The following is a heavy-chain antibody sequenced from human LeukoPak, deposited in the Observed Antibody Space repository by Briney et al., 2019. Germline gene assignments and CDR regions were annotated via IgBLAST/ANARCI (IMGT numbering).Heavy chain of an antibody. D-gene: IGHD1-26*01. Sequence: PGGSLRLSCTASGFTFGDYDTSWVRQAPGKGLEWVGFIRSKAYRGTTEYAASVKGRFTFSRDDSKSIAYLQMNSLKTEDTAVHYCTRDLHSGSYYTPKYWGQGTLVTVSS. J-gene: IGHJ4*02. CDR2: IRSKAYRGTT. V-gene: IGHV3-49*04. CDR1: GFTFGDYD. CDR3: TRDLHSGSYYTPKY.